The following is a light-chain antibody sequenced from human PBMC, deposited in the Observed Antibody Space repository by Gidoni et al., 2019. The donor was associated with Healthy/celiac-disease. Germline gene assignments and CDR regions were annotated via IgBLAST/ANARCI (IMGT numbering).Light chain of an antibody. CDR2: SNN. J-gene: IGLJ2*01. CDR1: SSNIGSNT. V-gene: IGLV1-44*01. Sequence: QSVLTQPPSASGTPGQGVTISCSGSSSNIGSNTVNWYQQLPGTAPKRLIYSNNQRPSGVPDRFSGSKSGTSASLAISGLQSEDEADYYCAAWDDSLNAVVFGGGTKLTVL. CDR3: AAWDDSLNAVV.